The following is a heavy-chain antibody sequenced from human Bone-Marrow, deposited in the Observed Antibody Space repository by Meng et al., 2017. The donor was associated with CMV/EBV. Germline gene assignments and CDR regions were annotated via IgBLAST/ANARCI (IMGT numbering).Heavy chain of an antibody. D-gene: IGHD3-3*01. Sequence: NWWSWVSQPPGQGLEWIGEIYHSGKTYYNPSLKRRVTISIDKSTNHFSLTLNSVTAADTAVYYCASNRGGRTVFGVVTRRYSWFDPWGQGTLVTVSS. CDR2: IYHSGKT. CDR1: NW. J-gene: IGHJ5*02. V-gene: IGHV4-4*02. CDR3: ASNRGGRTVFGVVTRRYSWFDP.